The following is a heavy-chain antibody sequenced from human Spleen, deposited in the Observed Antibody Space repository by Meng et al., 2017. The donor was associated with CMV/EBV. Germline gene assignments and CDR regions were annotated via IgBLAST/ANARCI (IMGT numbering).Heavy chain of an antibody. CDR3: ARRGVEYSSPLDY. D-gene: IGHD6-6*01. CDR1: GYTFTSYA. J-gene: IGHJ4*02. CDR2: IRDNNDNI. Sequence: HGPLVVLGAEVRKPGDSVKVSCKSSGYTFTSYAMHWVRQAPGQGLEWMGWIRDNNDNIKYAQKFQGRVTMTSDTSTQTVYMELRNLRSDDTAVYYCARRGVEYSSPLDYWGQGTLVTVSS. V-gene: IGHV1-18*01.